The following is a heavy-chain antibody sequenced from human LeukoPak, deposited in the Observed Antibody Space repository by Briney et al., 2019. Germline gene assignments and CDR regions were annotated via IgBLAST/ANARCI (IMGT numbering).Heavy chain of an antibody. D-gene: IGHD3-3*01. CDR3: AREFTIFGVAK. J-gene: IGHJ4*02. CDR1: GGSLSSYY. Sequence: PSETLSLTCTVYGGSLSSYYWSWIRQPAGKGLEWIGRIYTSGSTNYNPSLKSRVTMSVDTSKNQFSLKLSSVTAADTAVYYCAREFTIFGVAKWGQGTLVTVSS. V-gene: IGHV4-4*07. CDR2: IYTSGST.